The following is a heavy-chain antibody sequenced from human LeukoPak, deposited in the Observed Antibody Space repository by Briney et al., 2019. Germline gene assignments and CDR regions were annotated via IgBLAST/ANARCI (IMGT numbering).Heavy chain of an antibody. CDR3: AVLLEMATINDY. V-gene: IGHV1-2*02. D-gene: IGHD5-24*01. J-gene: IGHJ4*02. Sequence: ASVKVSCKASGYTFTGSYMHWVRQAPGQGLEWMGWINPNSGGTNYAQKFQGRVTMTSDTSISTAYMKLSRLRSDDTAVYYFAVLLEMATINDYWGQGTLVTVSS. CDR1: GYTFTGSY. CDR2: INPNSGGT.